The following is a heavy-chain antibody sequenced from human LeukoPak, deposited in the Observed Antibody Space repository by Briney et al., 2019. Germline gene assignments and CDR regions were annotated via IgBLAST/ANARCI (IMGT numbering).Heavy chain of an antibody. Sequence: GGSLRLSCVASGFTFSSYAMSWVRQAPGKGLEWVSTISGSGGRTYYADSVKGRFTISRDNYENTLHVQMNSLRAEDTAVYYCAKYVESSSWYTGVYWGQGTLVAVSS. D-gene: IGHD6-13*01. CDR2: ISGSGGRT. J-gene: IGHJ4*02. V-gene: IGHV3-23*01. CDR3: AKYVESSSWYTGVY. CDR1: GFTFSSYA.